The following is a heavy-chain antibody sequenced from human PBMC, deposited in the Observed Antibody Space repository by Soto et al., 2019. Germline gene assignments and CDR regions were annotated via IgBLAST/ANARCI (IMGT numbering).Heavy chain of an antibody. Sequence: EVQLVESGGGLVQPGGSRKLSCEASGFTFSNYNMNWVRQAPGKGLEWLAYISTTRTTIYYADSVKGRFTIARDNVKSSLYLYMNSLRDEDTAVYYCASDRVGLDYWVQGTLVTVSS. D-gene: IGHD3-16*01. CDR2: ISTTRTTI. CDR1: GFTFSNYN. J-gene: IGHJ4*02. V-gene: IGHV3-48*02. CDR3: ASDRVGLDY.